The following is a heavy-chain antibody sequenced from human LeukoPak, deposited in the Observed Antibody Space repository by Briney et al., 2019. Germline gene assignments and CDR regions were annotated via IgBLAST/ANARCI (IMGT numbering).Heavy chain of an antibody. V-gene: IGHV4-59*01. CDR2: IYYSGST. Sequence: PSETLSLTCTVSGGSISSYYWSWIRQPPGKGLEWIGYIYYSGSTNYNPSLKSRVTISVDTSKNQFSLKLSSVTAADTAVYYCARVAGYYGSGSYRYYYYGMDVWGQGTTVTVSS. CDR3: ARVAGYYGSGSYRYYYYGMDV. D-gene: IGHD3-10*01. CDR1: GGSISSYY. J-gene: IGHJ6*02.